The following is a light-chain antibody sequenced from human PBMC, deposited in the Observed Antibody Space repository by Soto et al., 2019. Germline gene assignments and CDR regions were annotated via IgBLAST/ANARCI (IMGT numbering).Light chain of an antibody. J-gene: IGKJ1*01. Sequence: ETVLTQSPATLSLSPGDRATLSCRASQSVSSSLAWYQQKPGQAPRLLIHYASTRASDIPARFSGSGSGTNFTLAISSLQSEDFAVYYCQQYAYWPETFGQGTKVDIK. CDR1: QSVSSS. CDR3: QQYAYWPET. CDR2: YAS. V-gene: IGKV3-11*01.